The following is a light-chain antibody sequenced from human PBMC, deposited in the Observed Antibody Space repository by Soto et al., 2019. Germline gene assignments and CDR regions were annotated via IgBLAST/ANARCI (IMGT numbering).Light chain of an antibody. J-gene: IGKJ4*01. V-gene: IGKV1-5*03. CDR1: QSIGAS. Sequence: DIQMTQSPSTLYASVGDRVTITCRASQSIGASLAWFQQKPGKAPNLLIYKASSLESGVPSRFSGSGSGTAFTLNISTLQPDDFATYSCQQYNSSPLTFGGGTKVEIK. CDR2: KAS. CDR3: QQYNSSPLT.